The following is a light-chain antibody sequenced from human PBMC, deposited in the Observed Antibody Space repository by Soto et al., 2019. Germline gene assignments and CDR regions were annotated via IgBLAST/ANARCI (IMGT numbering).Light chain of an antibody. V-gene: IGLV2-14*01. J-gene: IGLJ1*01. Sequence: QSVLTQPASVSGSPGQSITISFPGTSSDVGGYNYVSWYQQHPGKAPQFMIYDVSNRPSGVSNRFSGSKSGNTASLTISGLQAEDEADYYCCSYTTSNTRQIVFGTGTKVTVL. CDR2: DVS. CDR1: SSDVGGYNY. CDR3: CSYTTSNTRQIV.